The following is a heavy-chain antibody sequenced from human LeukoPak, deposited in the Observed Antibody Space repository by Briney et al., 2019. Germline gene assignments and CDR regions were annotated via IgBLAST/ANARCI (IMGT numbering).Heavy chain of an antibody. CDR2: ISISSSYI. Sequence: GGSMRLSCAASGFTFSSYSMNWVRQARGKGLEWVSAISISSSYIYYADSVKGRFTISRDNAKNSLYLQMSSLRAEDTTVYYCAREGAKGRAAFFDCWGQRTLLTVPS. D-gene: IGHD2-15*01. CDR3: AREGAKGRAAFFDC. V-gene: IGHV3-21*01. CDR1: GFTFSSYS. J-gene: IGHJ4*02.